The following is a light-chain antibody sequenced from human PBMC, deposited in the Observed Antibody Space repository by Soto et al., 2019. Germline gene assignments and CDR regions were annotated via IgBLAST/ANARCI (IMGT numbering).Light chain of an antibody. Sequence: EIVLTQSQATLSVSPGERVTLSCRASQSVSDNLAWYQQKPGQAPRLLIYGASIRATDIPARFSGSGSGTEFSLTISSLQSEDFAVYYCQQYNDWPLTFGGGTRWIS. V-gene: IGKV3D-15*01. CDR3: QQYNDWPLT. CDR2: GAS. CDR1: QSVSDN. J-gene: IGKJ4*01.